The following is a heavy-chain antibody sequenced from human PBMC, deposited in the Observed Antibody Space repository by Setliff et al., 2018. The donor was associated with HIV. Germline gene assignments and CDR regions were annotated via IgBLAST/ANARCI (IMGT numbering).Heavy chain of an antibody. CDR3: AAWKDGNDYGDYSLDY. CDR2: INPNSGGT. V-gene: IGHV1-2*06. J-gene: IGHJ4*02. D-gene: IGHD4-17*01. Sequence: ASVKVSCKASGYTFTGYYMHWVRQAPGQGLEWMGRINPNSGGTNYAQKFQERVTITRDMSTSTAYMELSSLRSEDTAVYYCAAWKDGNDYGDYSLDYWGQGTLVTVSS. CDR1: GYTFTGYY.